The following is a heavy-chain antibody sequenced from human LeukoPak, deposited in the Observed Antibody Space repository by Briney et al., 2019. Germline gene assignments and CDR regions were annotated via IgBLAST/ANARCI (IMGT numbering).Heavy chain of an antibody. J-gene: IGHJ4*02. CDR2: IKQDGSEK. CDR3: ARAGYSSGWNY. CDR1: GFTFSSYW. D-gene: IGHD6-19*01. Sequence: GGSLRLSCAASGFTFSSYWMSWVRQAPGKGLEWVANIKQDGSEKYHVDSVKGRFTISRDNAENSLYLQMNSLRGEDTAVYFCARAGYSSGWNYWGQGTLVTVSS. V-gene: IGHV3-7*01.